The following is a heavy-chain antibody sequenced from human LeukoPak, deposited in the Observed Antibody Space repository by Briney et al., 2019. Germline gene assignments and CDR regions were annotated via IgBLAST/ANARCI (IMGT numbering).Heavy chain of an antibody. CDR2: IKKDGSEQ. V-gene: IGHV3-7*01. Sequence: GGSLRLSCAASGFTFSSHWMTWVRQAPGKGPEWVASIKKDGSEQYYVDSVKGRFTISRDNAKNSLSLQVSSLRAEDTAVYYCTRGGATSSWYWFFWGQGTLVTVSS. J-gene: IGHJ4*02. CDR3: TRGGATSSWYWFF. CDR1: GFTFSSHW. D-gene: IGHD6-13*01.